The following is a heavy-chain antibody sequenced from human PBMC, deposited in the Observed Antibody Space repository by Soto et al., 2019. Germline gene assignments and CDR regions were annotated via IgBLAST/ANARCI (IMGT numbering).Heavy chain of an antibody. CDR1: GYTFTGYY. D-gene: IGHD6-13*01. V-gene: IGHV1-2*02. CDR3: ARNHEGCDSSSWYCYYYGMDV. Sequence: VASVKVSCKASGYTFTGYYMHWVRQAPGQGLEWMGWINPNSGGTNYAQKFQGRVTMTRDTSISTAYMELSRLRSDDTAVYYCARNHEGCDSSSWYCYYYGMDVWGQGTTVTVSS. CDR2: INPNSGGT. J-gene: IGHJ6*02.